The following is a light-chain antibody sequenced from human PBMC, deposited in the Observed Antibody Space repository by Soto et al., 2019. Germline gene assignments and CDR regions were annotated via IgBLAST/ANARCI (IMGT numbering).Light chain of an antibody. J-gene: IGKJ1*01. CDR3: QQGFSYPWT. Sequence: DIQMTQSPSSLSASVGDRVTITCRASQTISTFLKWYQKRPGKAPRLLIYGASTLQSGVPSRFNGSGSGTEFTLTIGSLQLEDFAIYSCQQGFSYPWTFGQGTKVEIK. CDR1: QTISTF. V-gene: IGKV1-39*01. CDR2: GAS.